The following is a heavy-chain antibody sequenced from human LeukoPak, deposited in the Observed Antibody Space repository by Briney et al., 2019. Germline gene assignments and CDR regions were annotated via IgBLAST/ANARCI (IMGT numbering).Heavy chain of an antibody. CDR1: GGTFSSYA. CDR3: ARGERLYYFDY. J-gene: IGHJ4*02. D-gene: IGHD6-25*01. Sequence: SVKVSCKASGGTFSSYAISWVRQAPGQGLEWMGGIIPIFGTANCAQKFQGRVPITADESTSTAYMELSSLRSEDTAVYYCARGERLYYFDYWGQGTLVTVSS. CDR2: IIPIFGTA. V-gene: IGHV1-69*13.